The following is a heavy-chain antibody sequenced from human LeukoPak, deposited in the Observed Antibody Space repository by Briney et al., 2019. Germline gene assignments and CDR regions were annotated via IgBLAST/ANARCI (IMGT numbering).Heavy chain of an antibody. CDR3: ARADYSSGWYGDY. CDR2: ISSSSSTI. J-gene: IGHJ4*02. Sequence: GGSLRLSCAASGFTFSSYSMNWVRQAPGKGLEWVSYISSSSSTIYYADSVKGRFTISRDNAKNSLYLQMNSLRVEDTAVYYCARADYSSGWYGDYWGQGTLVTVSS. D-gene: IGHD6-19*01. V-gene: IGHV3-48*01. CDR1: GFTFSSYS.